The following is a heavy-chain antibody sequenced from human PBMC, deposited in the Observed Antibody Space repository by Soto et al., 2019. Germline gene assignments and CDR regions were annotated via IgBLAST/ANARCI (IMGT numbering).Heavy chain of an antibody. Sequence: QVQLVESGGGVVQPGRSLRLSCAASGFTFTNYAIHWVRQAPGKGLEWVAVISYDGSHKYYADSVKGRFTISRDNSKNTLYLQMNSQRVEDTAVYYCARKGDPTNWGSGNAFDIWGQGTMVTVSS. CDR3: ARKGDPTNWGSGNAFDI. D-gene: IGHD7-27*01. CDR2: ISYDGSHK. V-gene: IGHV3-30-3*01. J-gene: IGHJ3*02. CDR1: GFTFTNYA.